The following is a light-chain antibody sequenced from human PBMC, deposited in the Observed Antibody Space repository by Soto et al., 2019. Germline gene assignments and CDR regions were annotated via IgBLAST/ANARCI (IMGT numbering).Light chain of an antibody. V-gene: IGLV4-60*03. CDR3: ETWDSYPHV. J-gene: IGLJ1*01. CDR2: VESGTY. Sequence: QPVLTQSPSASASLGASVKLTCTLSRGHSTYTIAWHQQQPDKGPRYLMKVESGTYNQGSGVPDRFSGSSSGADRYLTISNLQSEDEADYYCETWDSYPHVFGTGTKLTVL. CDR1: RGHSTYT.